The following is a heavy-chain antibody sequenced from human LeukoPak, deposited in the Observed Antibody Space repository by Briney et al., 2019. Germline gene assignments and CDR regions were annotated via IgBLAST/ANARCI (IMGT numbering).Heavy chain of an antibody. J-gene: IGHJ6*02. CDR2: ISAYNGNT. V-gene: IGHV1-18*01. D-gene: IGHD6-13*01. CDR1: GYTFTSYG. Sequence: GASVKVSCKASGYTFTSYGISWVRQAPGQGLEWMGWISAYNGNTNYAQKLQGRVTMTTDTSTSTAYMELRSLRSDDTAVYYCARDRGSSWYSDCYYYGMDVWGQGTTVTVSS. CDR3: ARDRGSSWYSDCYYYGMDV.